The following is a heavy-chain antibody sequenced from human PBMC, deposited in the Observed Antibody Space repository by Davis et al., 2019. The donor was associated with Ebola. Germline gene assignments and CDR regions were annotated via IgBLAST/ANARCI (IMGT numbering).Heavy chain of an antibody. CDR1: GGSFSGYH. CDR2: INHSGST. V-gene: IGHV4-34*01. CDR3: ARGLDNSSGYYSSGY. J-gene: IGHJ4*02. D-gene: IGHD3-22*01. Sequence: PSETLSLTCAVYGGSFSGYHWSWIRQPPGKGLEWIGEINHSGSTNYNPSLKSRVTISVDTSKNQFSLKLNSVTAADTAVYYCARGLDNSSGYYSSGYWGQGTLVTVSS.